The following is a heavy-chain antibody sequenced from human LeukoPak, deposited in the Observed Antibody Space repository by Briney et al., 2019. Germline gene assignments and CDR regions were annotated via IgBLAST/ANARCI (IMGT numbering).Heavy chain of an antibody. CDR3: AKDHGWYGSSGYYPSDY. CDR2: IRYDGSNK. Sequence: GGSLRLSCAASGFTFSGSAMHWVRQAPGKGLEWVAFIRYDGSNKYYADSVKGRFTISRDNSKNTLYLQMNSLRAEDTAVYYCAKDHGWYGSSGYYPSDYWGQGTLVTVSS. V-gene: IGHV3-30*02. J-gene: IGHJ4*02. D-gene: IGHD3-22*01. CDR1: GFTFSGSA.